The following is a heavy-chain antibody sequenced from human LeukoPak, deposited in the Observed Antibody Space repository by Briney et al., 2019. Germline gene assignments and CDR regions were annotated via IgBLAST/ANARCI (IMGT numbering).Heavy chain of an antibody. V-gene: IGHV3-23*01. CDR2: ITSSGAGT. J-gene: IGHJ3*02. D-gene: IGHD3-10*01. CDR1: KFTFSSHA. Sequence: GGSLRLSCAASKFTFSSHAMSWVRQAPGKGLEWVSTITSSGAGTYYADSVKGRFTISRDNSKSTLFLPMNSLRVAATAVYFCATLRRSGAERDAFDIWGHGTMVTVSS. CDR3: ATLRRSGAERDAFDI.